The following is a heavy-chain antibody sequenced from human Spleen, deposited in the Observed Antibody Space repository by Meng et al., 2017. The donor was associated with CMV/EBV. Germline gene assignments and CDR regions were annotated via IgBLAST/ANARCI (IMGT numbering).Heavy chain of an antibody. CDR3: ARDEANWGFCDL. Sequence: CKASGYTFNTHSINWVRQAPGQGLEWMGWINTYNGNTKFAQKFQGRVTLTTDSSTTTAFTELRSLRSDDTAVYYCARDEANWGFCDLWGRGTLVTVSS. D-gene: IGHD7-27*01. J-gene: IGHJ2*01. CDR2: INTYNGNT. CDR1: GYTFNTHS. V-gene: IGHV1-18*01.